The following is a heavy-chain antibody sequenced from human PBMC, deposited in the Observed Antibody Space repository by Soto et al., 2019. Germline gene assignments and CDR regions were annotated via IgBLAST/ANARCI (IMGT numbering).Heavy chain of an antibody. J-gene: IGHJ4*02. CDR2: IWYDGSNK. V-gene: IGHV3-33*01. Sequence: SLRLSCAASGCTFSSYGMHWVRQAPGKGLEWVAVIWYDGSNKYYADSVKGRFTISRDNSKNTLSLQMNSLRAEGTAVYYCARGPSPWPYYFDYWGQGTLVTVSS. CDR1: GCTFSSYG. CDR3: ARGPSPWPYYFDY.